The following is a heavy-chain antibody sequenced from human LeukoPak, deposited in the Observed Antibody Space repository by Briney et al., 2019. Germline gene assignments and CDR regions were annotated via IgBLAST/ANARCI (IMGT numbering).Heavy chain of an antibody. Sequence: SETLSLTCTVSGGSISSYYWSWIRQPPGKGLEWIGYIYYSGSTNYNPSLKSRVTISVDTSKNQFSLKLSSVTAADTAVYYCARDRTPGYNYGFGFDYWGQGTLVTVSS. CDR3: ARDRTPGYNYGFGFDY. D-gene: IGHD5-18*01. J-gene: IGHJ4*02. V-gene: IGHV4-59*12. CDR1: GGSISSYY. CDR2: IYYSGST.